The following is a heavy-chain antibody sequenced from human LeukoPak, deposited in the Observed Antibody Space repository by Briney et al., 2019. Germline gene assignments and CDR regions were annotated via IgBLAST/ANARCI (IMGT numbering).Heavy chain of an antibody. Sequence: PSETLSLTCTVSGYSISSGYYWGWIRQPPGKGLEWIGSINDSGNTYYNPSLKSRVTISVDTSKNQFSLKLSSVTAADTAVYYCARGEPPYSGYDCWFDPWGQGTLVTVSS. D-gene: IGHD5-12*01. CDR3: ARGEPPYSGYDCWFDP. V-gene: IGHV4-38-2*02. CDR1: GYSISSGYY. CDR2: INDSGNT. J-gene: IGHJ5*02.